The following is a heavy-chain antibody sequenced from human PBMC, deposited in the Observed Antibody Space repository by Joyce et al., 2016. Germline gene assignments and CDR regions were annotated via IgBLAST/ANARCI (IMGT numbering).Heavy chain of an antibody. CDR1: GFSFNPYS. Sequence: EVQLVEYGGGLVQPGGCLRLSCAASGFSFNPYSINWVRQAPGKGLECLSYISASSGTIYYADSVKGRFTISRDNAKNSVYLQMNSLRDEDTAVYYCARVGRTGYTFDYWGQGTLVTVSS. CDR3: ARVGRTGYTFDY. V-gene: IGHV3-48*02. J-gene: IGHJ4*02. D-gene: IGHD5-24*01. CDR2: ISASSGTI.